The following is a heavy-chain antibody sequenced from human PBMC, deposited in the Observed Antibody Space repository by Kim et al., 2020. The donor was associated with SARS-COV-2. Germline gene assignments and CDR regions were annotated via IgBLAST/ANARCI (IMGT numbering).Heavy chain of an antibody. J-gene: IGHJ5*01. Sequence: SETLSLTCTVSGGSISSSIYYWGWIRQPPGKGLEWIGSIYYSGSTYYNPSLKSRVTISVDTSKNQFSLKLSSVTAADTAVYYCATVPDYGGSLLFGSWG. CDR1: GGSISSSIYY. CDR2: IYYSGST. V-gene: IGHV4-39*01. D-gene: IGHD4-17*01. CDR3: ATVPDYGGSLLFGS.